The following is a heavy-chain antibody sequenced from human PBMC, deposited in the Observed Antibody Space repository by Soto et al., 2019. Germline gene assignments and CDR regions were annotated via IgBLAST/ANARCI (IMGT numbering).Heavy chain of an antibody. Sequence: QVQLVESGGGVVQPGRSLRLSCAASGFTFSSYAMHWVRQAPGKGLEWVAVISYDGSNKYYADSVKGRFTISRDNSKNTLDLQMNSLRAEDTAVDYCAREGRRSGADAFDIGGQGTMVTVSS. V-gene: IGHV3-30-3*01. CDR1: GFTFSSYA. CDR2: ISYDGSNK. D-gene: IGHD3-3*01. CDR3: AREGRRSGADAFDI. J-gene: IGHJ3*02.